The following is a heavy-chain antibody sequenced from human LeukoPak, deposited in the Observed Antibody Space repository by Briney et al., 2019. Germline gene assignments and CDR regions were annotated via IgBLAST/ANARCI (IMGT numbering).Heavy chain of an antibody. D-gene: IGHD1-14*01. V-gene: IGHV4-4*02. J-gene: IGHJ4*02. CDR3: AREILGGFNPGAY. CDR1: LDSTTSNF. Sequence: SETLSLTCTVSLDSTTSNFWSWVRQPPGKSLEWIGEIHRSGSPNYNPSLQSRVTISIDRSGNQIGLELSSVTAADTAVYYCAREILGGFNPGAYWGRGTLVTGSS. CDR2: IHRSGSP.